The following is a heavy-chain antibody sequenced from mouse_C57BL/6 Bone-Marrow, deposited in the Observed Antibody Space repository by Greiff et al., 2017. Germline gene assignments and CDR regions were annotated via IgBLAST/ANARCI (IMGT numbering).Heavy chain of an antibody. CDR1: GYTFTSYG. J-gene: IGHJ3*01. CDR3: ADYYSNYVFAY. Sequence: VQLKQSGAELARPGASVKLSCKASGYTFTSYGISWVKQRTGQGLEWIGEIYPRSGNTYYNEKFKGKATLTADKSSSTAYMELRSLTSEDSAVYFCADYYSNYVFAYWGQGTLVTVSA. V-gene: IGHV1-81*01. CDR2: IYPRSGNT. D-gene: IGHD2-5*01.